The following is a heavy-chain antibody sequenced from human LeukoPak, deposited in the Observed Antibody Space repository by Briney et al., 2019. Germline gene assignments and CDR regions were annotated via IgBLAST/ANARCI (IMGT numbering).Heavy chain of an antibody. CDR1: GFTVSSNY. V-gene: IGHV3-66*01. CDR2: IYSGGST. D-gene: IGHD6-13*01. CDR3: ARAGRIAAAGPQS. Sequence: PGGSLRLSCAVSGFTVSSNYMSWVRQAPGKGLEWVSVIYSGGSTYYADSVKGRFTISRGNSKNTLYLQMNSLRAEDTAVYYCARAGRIAAAGPQSWGQGTLVTVSS. J-gene: IGHJ4*02.